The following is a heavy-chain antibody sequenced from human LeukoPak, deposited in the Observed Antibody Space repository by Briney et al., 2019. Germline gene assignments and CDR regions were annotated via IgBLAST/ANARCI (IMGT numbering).Heavy chain of an antibody. CDR3: TRRNYDILTGYFYDYMDV. CDR2: IRSKANSYAT. V-gene: IGHV3-73*01. J-gene: IGHJ6*03. CDR1: GFTFSGSA. Sequence: PGGSLRLSCAASGFTFSGSAMHWVRQASGKGLEWVGRIRSKANSYATAYAASVKGRFTISRDDSKNTAYLQMNSLKTEDTAVYYCTRRNYDILTGYFYDYMDVWGKGTTVTVSS. D-gene: IGHD3-9*01.